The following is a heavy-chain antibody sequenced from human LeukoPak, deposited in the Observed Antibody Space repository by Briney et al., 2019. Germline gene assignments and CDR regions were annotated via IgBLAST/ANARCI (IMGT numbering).Heavy chain of an antibody. CDR3: ARDRRIAAAGAYYYYGMDV. V-gene: IGHV4-61*01. CDR2: IYDSGTT. D-gene: IGHD6-13*01. J-gene: IGHJ6*02. Sequence: SETLSLTCTVSGVSVNSGYYWSWIRQSPGKGLEWIGYIYDSGTTNYNPSLKSRVTISADMSRNLFSLKLSSVTAADTAVYYCARDRRIAAAGAYYYYGMDVWGQGTTVTVSS. CDR1: GVSVNSGYY.